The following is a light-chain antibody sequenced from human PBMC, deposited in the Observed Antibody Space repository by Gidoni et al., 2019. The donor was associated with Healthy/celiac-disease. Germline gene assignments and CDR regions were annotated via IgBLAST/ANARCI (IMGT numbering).Light chain of an antibody. J-gene: IGLJ1*01. CDR2: GNS. CDR3: QSYDSSLSGPYV. V-gene: IGLV1-40*01. Sequence: QSVLTPPPFVSGALGQRLTNSCTGSSSNIGAGYDVHWYQQIPGTAPKLHIYGNSNRPSGVTDRFSGSKSGTSASLAITGLQAEDEADYYCQSYDSSLSGPYVFGTGTKVTVL. CDR1: SSNIGAGYD.